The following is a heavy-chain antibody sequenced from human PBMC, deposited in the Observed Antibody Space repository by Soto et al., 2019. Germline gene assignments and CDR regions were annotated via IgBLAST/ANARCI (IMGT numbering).Heavy chain of an antibody. CDR3: ARTRFMTTVVIPPPRDPHYYYYGMDV. V-gene: IGHV4-30-4*01. CDR2: IYYSGST. Sequence: SETLSLIRTVSGGSINSGDYYWRWIRQPPGNGLEWIGYIYYSGSTYYNPSLKSRLTISVDTSKNQFSLKLSSVTAADTAVYYWARTRFMTTVVIPPPRDPHYYYYGMDVWGQGTKVTVSS. D-gene: IGHD4-17*01. J-gene: IGHJ6*02. CDR1: GGSINSGDYY.